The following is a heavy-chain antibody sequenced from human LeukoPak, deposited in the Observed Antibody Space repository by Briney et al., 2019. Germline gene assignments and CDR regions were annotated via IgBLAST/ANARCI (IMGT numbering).Heavy chain of an antibody. Sequence: PGVSLRLSCAASGFTFSSYWMSWVRQSPGKGLEWVANINLDGGEKYYGDSVKGRFTISRDNAKNLLYLQMNSLRAEDTAVYFCARVLAVPAAFYFYYGLDVWGQGTTVTVSS. V-gene: IGHV3-7*04. CDR2: INLDGGEK. CDR3: ARVLAVPAAFYFYYGLDV. D-gene: IGHD2-2*01. J-gene: IGHJ6*02. CDR1: GFTFSSYW.